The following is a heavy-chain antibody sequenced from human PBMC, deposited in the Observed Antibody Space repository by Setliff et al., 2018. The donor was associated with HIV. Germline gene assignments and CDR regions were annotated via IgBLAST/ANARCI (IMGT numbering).Heavy chain of an antibody. V-gene: IGHV5-51*01. CDR3: ARAKNKWNPGDY. Sequence: SLKISCMGFGYSFTNYWIARARQMPGKGLEWMGIIYPDDSDTNYSPSFRGQVTMSADKSINTAYLQWDSLKASDSAMYYCARAKNKWNPGDYWGQGTVVTVSS. D-gene: IGHD1-20*01. CDR1: GYSFTNYW. J-gene: IGHJ4*02. CDR2: IYPDDSDT.